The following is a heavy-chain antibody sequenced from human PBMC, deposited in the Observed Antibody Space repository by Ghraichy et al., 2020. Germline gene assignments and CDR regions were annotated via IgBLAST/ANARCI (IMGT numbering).Heavy chain of an antibody. Sequence: GSLRLSCTVSSGSISSDYWSWIRQPPGKGLEWIGYIYYSGSTNYNPSLKSRVTISVDTSKNQFSLKLSSVTAADTAVYYCARRRGYSGSKDYWGQGTLVTVSS. V-gene: IGHV4-59*01. CDR3: ARRRGYSGSKDY. CDR2: IYYSGST. CDR1: SGSISSDY. J-gene: IGHJ4*02. D-gene: IGHD5-12*01.